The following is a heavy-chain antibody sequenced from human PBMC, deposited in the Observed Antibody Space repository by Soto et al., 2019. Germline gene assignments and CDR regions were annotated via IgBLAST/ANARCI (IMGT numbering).Heavy chain of an antibody. V-gene: IGHV4-30-2*01. Sequence: QLQLQESGSGLVKPSQTLSLTCAVSGGSITSGNSYSWSWIRQPPGKGLEWIGSISHTGSTSYNPSLTSRLTMSVDKSKNQFSLGLSSVTAADMAVYYCARAVAPYFGTWFDPWGQGILVTVSS. CDR1: GGSITSGNSYS. CDR2: ISHTGST. D-gene: IGHD3-10*01. J-gene: IGHJ5*02. CDR3: ARAVAPYFGTWFDP.